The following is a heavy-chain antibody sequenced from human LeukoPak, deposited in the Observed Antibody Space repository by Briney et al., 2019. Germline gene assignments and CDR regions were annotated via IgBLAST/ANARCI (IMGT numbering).Heavy chain of an antibody. D-gene: IGHD6-13*01. CDR1: GGSISSSSYY. J-gene: IGHJ3*02. CDR2: IYYSGST. Sequence: SETLSLTCTVSGGSISSSSYYWGWIRQPPGKGLEWIGSIYYSGSTYYNPSLKSRVTISVDTSKNQFSLKLSSVTAADTAVYYCARDGYRRTRKVAFDIWGQGTMVTVSS. CDR3: ARDGYRRTRKVAFDI. V-gene: IGHV4-39*07.